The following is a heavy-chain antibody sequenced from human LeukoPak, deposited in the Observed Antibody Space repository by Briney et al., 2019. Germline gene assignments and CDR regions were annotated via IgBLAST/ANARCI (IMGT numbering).Heavy chain of an antibody. CDR3: ARTLGYSSGWYSEPSPSWFDP. J-gene: IGHJ5*02. Sequence: SVKVSCKASGGTFNSYAISWVRQAPGQGLEWMGGIIPIFGTANYAQKFQGRVTITADESTSTAYMELSSLRSEDTAVYYCARTLGYSSGWYSEPSPSWFDPWGQGTLVTVSS. D-gene: IGHD6-19*01. V-gene: IGHV1-69*13. CDR2: IIPIFGTA. CDR1: GGTFNSYA.